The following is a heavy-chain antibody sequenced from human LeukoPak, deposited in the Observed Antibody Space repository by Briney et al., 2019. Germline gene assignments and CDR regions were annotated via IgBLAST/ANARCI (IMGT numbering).Heavy chain of an antibody. V-gene: IGHV4-59*01. D-gene: IGHD3-22*01. Sequence: SETLSLTCTVSGGSISSYYWSWVRQPPGKGLEWIGYIYYSGSTNYNPSLKSRVTISVDTSKNQFSLKLSSVTAADTAMYYCARVPDYYDSSGYPLYYYYYGMDVWGQGTTVTVSS. CDR3: ARVPDYYDSSGYPLYYYYYGMDV. CDR2: IYYSGST. J-gene: IGHJ6*02. CDR1: GGSISSYY.